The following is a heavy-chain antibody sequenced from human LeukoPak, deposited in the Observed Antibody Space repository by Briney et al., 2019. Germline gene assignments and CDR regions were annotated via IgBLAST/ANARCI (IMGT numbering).Heavy chain of an antibody. V-gene: IGHV3-9*01. J-gene: IGHJ3*02. Sequence: GGSLRLSCAASGFTFDDYAMHWVRQAPGKGLEWVSGISWNRGSIGYADSVKGRFTISRDNSKNTLYLQMNSLRAEDTAVYYCAKDSSPPYYYDSSGLDAFDIWGQGTMVTVSS. CDR2: ISWNRGSI. D-gene: IGHD3-22*01. CDR1: GFTFDDYA. CDR3: AKDSSPPYYYDSSGLDAFDI.